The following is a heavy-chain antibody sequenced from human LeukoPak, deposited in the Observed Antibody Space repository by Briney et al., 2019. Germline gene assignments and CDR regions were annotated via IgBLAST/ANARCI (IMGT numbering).Heavy chain of an antibody. V-gene: IGHV3-66*01. Sequence: GGSLRLSCAASGFTVSSNYMSWVRQAPGKGLEWVSVIYSGGSTYYADSVKGRFTISRDNSKNTLYLQMNSLRAEDTAVYYCAAAIAAAGIVYWGQGTLVTVSS. D-gene: IGHD6-13*01. CDR3: AAAIAAAGIVY. CDR1: GFTVSSNY. CDR2: IYSGGST. J-gene: IGHJ4*02.